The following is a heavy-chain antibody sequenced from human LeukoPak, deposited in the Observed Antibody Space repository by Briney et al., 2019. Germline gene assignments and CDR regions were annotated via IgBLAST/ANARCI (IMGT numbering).Heavy chain of an antibody. CDR1: GYTFTGYY. V-gene: IGHV1-2*02. D-gene: IGHD2-2*01. J-gene: IGHJ4*02. CDR2: INPNSGGT. CDR3: ARDIRSRYQGYYFDY. Sequence: ASVKVSCKASGYTFTGYYMHWVRQAPGQGLEWMGWINPNSGGTNYAQKFRGRVTMTRDTPISTAYMELSRLRSDDTAVYYCARDIRSRYQGYYFDYWGQGTLVTVSS.